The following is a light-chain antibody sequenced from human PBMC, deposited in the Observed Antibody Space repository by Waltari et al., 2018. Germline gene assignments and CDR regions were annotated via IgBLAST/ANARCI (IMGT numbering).Light chain of an antibody. CDR3: SSYTSTSSYV. CDR2: DVT. J-gene: IGLJ1*01. Sequence: QSALTQPASVSGSPGQSLTISCTGTSSAVGGYTFVSWYQQHPGKAPKLIIYDVTERPSGVSHRFSGSKSGNTASLTISGLQAEDEADYYCSSYTSTSSYVFGAETKVTVL. V-gene: IGLV2-14*01. CDR1: SSAVGGYTF.